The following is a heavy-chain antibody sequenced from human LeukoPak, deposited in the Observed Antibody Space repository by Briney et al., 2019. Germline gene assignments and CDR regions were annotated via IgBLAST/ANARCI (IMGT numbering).Heavy chain of an antibody. Sequence: VASVKVSCKASGYTFTSYGISWVRQAPGQGLEWMGWISAYNGNTNYAQKLQGRVTMTTDTSTSTAYMEPRSLRSDDTAVYYCARLKYCSSTSCYGNWFDPWGQGTLVTVSS. CDR3: ARLKYCSSTSCYGNWFDP. V-gene: IGHV1-18*01. J-gene: IGHJ5*02. D-gene: IGHD2-2*01. CDR2: ISAYNGNT. CDR1: GYTFTSYG.